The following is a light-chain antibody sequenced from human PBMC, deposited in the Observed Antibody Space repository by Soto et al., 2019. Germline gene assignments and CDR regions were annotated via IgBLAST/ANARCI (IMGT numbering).Light chain of an antibody. V-gene: IGLV2-14*03. J-gene: IGLJ2*01. Sequence: QSALTQPASVSGSPGQSITISCTGTSSDVGGYEYVSWYQQHPGKAPKLIIYDVTNRPSGVSGRFSGSKSGNTASLTISGLQAEDEDDSYCNSFIRSTTPLVFGGGTKLTVL. CDR3: NSFIRSTTPLV. CDR2: DVT. CDR1: SSDVGGYEY.